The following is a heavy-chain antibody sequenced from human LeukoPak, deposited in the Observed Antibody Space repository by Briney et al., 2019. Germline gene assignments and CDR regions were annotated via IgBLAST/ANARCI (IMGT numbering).Heavy chain of an antibody. Sequence: GGSLGLSCAASGFTFSTYWMHWVRQAPGKGLVWVSRINNDGSSTSYADSVKGRFTISRDNAKNTLYLQMNSLRAEDTAVYYCTLTKGYSSSLSLDYWGQGTLVTVSS. CDR3: TLTKGYSSSLSLDY. CDR2: INNDGSST. CDR1: GFTFSTYW. D-gene: IGHD6-6*01. J-gene: IGHJ4*02. V-gene: IGHV3-74*01.